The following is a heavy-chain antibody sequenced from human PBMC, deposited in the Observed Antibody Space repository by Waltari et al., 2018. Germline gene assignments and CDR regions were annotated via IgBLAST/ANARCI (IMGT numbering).Heavy chain of an antibody. CDR1: GYSFTSYW. CDR3: GGPPPDCRSSTNYY. J-gene: IGHJ4*02. V-gene: IGHV5-51*01. D-gene: IGHD2-2*01. Sequence: EVQLVQSGAEVKKPGESLKISCKGSGYSFTSYWIGWVRQMPGKGLGWSGYLYPGYSYTRIRPSRPSQVTIPTGKSRRPAFLPLSRLKALDPAMLCLGGPPPDCRSSTNYYRGPGTLVTVSS. CDR2: LYPGYSYT.